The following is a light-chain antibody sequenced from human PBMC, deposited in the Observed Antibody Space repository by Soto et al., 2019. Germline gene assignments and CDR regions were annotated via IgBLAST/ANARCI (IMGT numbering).Light chain of an antibody. CDR1: QSISSW. Sequence: DIQMTQSPCTLSASVGDRVTITCRASQSISSWLVWYQQKPGKAPKLLIYKASTLESGVPSRFSGSGSGTEFTLTISSLQPDDFATYYCQQYDSYSRTFGQGTRLEIK. V-gene: IGKV1-5*03. CDR3: QQYDSYSRT. J-gene: IGKJ5*01. CDR2: KAS.